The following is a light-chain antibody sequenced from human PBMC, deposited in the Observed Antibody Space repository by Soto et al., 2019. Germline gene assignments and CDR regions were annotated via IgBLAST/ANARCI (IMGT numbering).Light chain of an antibody. Sequence: EKVMTQSPATLSVSPGERATLSCRAGQSVSSGLAWYQQKPGQTPRLLIYAASTRATGIPARFSGSGSGTEFTLTISSLQSEDFAVYYCQQYNNWPLTFGGGTKVDIK. CDR3: QQYNNWPLT. CDR2: AAS. J-gene: IGKJ4*01. V-gene: IGKV3-15*01. CDR1: QSVSSG.